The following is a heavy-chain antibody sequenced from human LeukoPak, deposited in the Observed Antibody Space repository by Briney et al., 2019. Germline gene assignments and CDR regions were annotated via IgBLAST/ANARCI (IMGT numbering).Heavy chain of an antibody. J-gene: IGHJ4*02. D-gene: IGHD4-23*01. CDR2: INAGGGGT. Sequence: GGSLRLSRAASGFTFTNYAMNWVRQAPGKGLEWVSFINAGGGGTDYADSVKGRFTISRDNSKMYLQMDNLRAEDTAVYYCAKVGFGGQTNNWGQGTLVTVSS. CDR3: AKVGFGGQTNN. V-gene: IGHV3-23*01. CDR1: GFTFTNYA.